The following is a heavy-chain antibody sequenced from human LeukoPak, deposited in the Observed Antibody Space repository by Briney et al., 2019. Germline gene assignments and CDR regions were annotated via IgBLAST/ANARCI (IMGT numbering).Heavy chain of an antibody. CDR2: IVPIFGTA. CDR3: ATWGRGYSYGYTGYFDY. V-gene: IGHV1-69*13. D-gene: IGHD5-18*01. Sequence: SVKVSCKAFGGTFSSYAISWVRQAPGQGLEWMGGIVPIFGTANYAQKFQGRVTITADESTSTAYMELSSLRSEDTAVYYCATWGRGYSYGYTGYFDYWGQGTLVTVSS. CDR1: GGTFSSYA. J-gene: IGHJ4*02.